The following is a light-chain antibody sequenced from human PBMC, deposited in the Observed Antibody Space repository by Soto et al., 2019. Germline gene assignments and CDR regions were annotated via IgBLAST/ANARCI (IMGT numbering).Light chain of an antibody. V-gene: IGKV3-20*01. CDR3: QQYGGTPPIT. Sequence: EIVVRQSPGTLSLNKGERATLSCRASQKISSSYLAWYLQKPGQAPRFLIYGASSRATGIPDRFSGSGSGTDFTLTISRLEPEDFAMYYCQQYGGTPPITFGQGTRPEIK. CDR2: GAS. CDR1: QKISSSY. J-gene: IGKJ5*01.